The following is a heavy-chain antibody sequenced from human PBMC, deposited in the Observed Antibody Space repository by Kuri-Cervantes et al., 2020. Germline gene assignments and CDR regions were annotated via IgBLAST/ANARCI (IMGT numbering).Heavy chain of an antibody. V-gene: IGHV4-31*03. CDR1: GGSISSGGYY. J-gene: IGHJ3*02. CDR3: ARGLLVRRRQGMNAFDI. D-gene: IGHD3-10*01. CDR2: IYYSGST. Sequence: SETLSLTCTVSGGSISSGGYYWSWIRQHPGKGLEWIGYIYYSGSTYYNPSLKSRVTISVDTSKNQFSLKLGSVTAADTAVYYCARGLLVRRRQGMNAFDIWGQGTMVTVSS.